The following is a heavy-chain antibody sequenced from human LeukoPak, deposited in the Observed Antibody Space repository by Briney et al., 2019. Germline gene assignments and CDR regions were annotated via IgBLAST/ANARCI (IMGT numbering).Heavy chain of an antibody. CDR3: ARNYYDSSGLLYDY. D-gene: IGHD3-22*01. V-gene: IGHV4-59*08. Sequence: SETLSLTCTVSGGSTSSYYWSWIRQPPGKGLEWIGYIYYSGSTNHNPSLKSRVTISVDTSKNQFSLKLSSVTAADTAVYYCARNYYDSSGLLYDYWGQGTLVTVSS. J-gene: IGHJ4*02. CDR2: IYYSGST. CDR1: GGSTSSYY.